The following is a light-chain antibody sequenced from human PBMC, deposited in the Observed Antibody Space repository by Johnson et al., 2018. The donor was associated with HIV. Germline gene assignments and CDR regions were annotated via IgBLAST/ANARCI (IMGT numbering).Light chain of an antibody. V-gene: IGLV1-51*02. CDR3: GTWDSGLSAHYV. Sequence: QSVLTQPPSVSAAPGQKVTISCSGSSSNIGNNYVSWYQVLPGTAPKLLIYENNKRPSGIPDRFSDSKSGTSATLGITGLQTGDEADYYCGTWDSGLSAHYVFGTGTRVTVL. J-gene: IGLJ1*01. CDR1: SSNIGNNY. CDR2: ENN.